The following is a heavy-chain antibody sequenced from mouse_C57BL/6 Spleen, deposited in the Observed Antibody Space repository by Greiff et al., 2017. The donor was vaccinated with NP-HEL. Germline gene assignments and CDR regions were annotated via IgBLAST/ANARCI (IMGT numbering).Heavy chain of an antibody. V-gene: IGHV1-50*01. CDR3: ARVYYGNYVNFDY. J-gene: IGHJ2*01. Sequence: VQLQQPGAELVKPGASVKLSCKASGYTFTSYWMQWVKQRPGQGLEWIGEIDPSDSYTNYNQQFKGKATLTVDTSSSTAYMQLSSLTSEDSAVYYCARVYYGNYVNFDYWGQGTTLTVSS. CDR2: IDPSDSYT. CDR1: GYTFTSYW. D-gene: IGHD2-1*01.